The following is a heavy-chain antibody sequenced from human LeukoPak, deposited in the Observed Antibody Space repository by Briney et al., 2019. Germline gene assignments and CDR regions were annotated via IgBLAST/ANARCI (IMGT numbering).Heavy chain of an antibody. V-gene: IGHV1-2*02. Sequence: ASVKVSCKASGYTFTGYYMYWVRQAPGQGLEWMGWINPNSGGTNYAQKFQGRVTMTRDTSISTAYMELSRLRSDDTAVYYCARGPFAAAALVEDYWGQGTLVTVSS. CDR3: ARGPFAAAALVEDY. D-gene: IGHD6-13*01. CDR2: INPNSGGT. CDR1: GYTFTGYY. J-gene: IGHJ4*02.